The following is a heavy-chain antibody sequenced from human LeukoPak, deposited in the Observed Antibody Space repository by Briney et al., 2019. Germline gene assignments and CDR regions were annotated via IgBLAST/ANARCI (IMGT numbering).Heavy chain of an antibody. V-gene: IGHV3-23*01. D-gene: IGHD3-3*01. CDR3: AKEGTETIFSRYYFDY. Sequence: PGGSLRLSCAASGFTFNNYAMSWVRQAPGKGLEWVSAISGDGDSTYYADSVKGRFTISRDNSKNTLYLQMNSLRADDTAVYYCAKEGTETIFSRYYFDYWGQGTLVTVSS. J-gene: IGHJ4*02. CDR1: GFTFNNYA. CDR2: ISGDGDST.